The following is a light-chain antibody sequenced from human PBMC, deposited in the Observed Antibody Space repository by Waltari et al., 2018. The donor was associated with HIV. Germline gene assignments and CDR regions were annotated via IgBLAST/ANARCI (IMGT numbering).Light chain of an antibody. V-gene: IGLV3-21*04. CDR2: YDS. CDR1: NIERKR. Sequence: SSVLTQPPSVSVAPGKTARVTCGGHNIERKRVHWYKQKPGQAPALVIYYDSDRPPEIPVRCSGSDSGDTATLTISRVGDGDEADYDCQVWDSSIDHVRFGGGTKLTVL. J-gene: IGLJ3*02. CDR3: QVWDSSIDHVR.